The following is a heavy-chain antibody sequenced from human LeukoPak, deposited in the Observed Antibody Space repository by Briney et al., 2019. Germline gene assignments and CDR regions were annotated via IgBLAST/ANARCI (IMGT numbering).Heavy chain of an antibody. CDR2: INPNSGDT. D-gene: IGHD1-26*01. J-gene: IGHJ4*02. CDR3: ARGAYSGSYYGSH. Sequence: ASVKVSCKASGYTFTGYYMHWVRQAPGQGLEWMGRINPNSGDTNYAQQFQGRVTMTRDTSISTAYMELNGLGCDDTAVYYCARGAYSGSYYGSHWGQGTLLTVSS. CDR1: GYTFTGYY. V-gene: IGHV1-2*06.